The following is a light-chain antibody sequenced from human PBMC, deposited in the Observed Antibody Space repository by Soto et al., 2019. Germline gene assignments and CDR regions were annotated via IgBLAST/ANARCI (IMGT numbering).Light chain of an antibody. CDR3: QQYNIWPQT. V-gene: IGKV3-15*01. CDR1: QNLRSS. CDR2: GAS. J-gene: IGKJ1*01. Sequence: VMTQSPATLSVSPGERATLSCRASQNLRSSLAWYQQKPGQAPRLLIYGASTRATGIPARFSGSGSGTEVTLTISSLQSEDFAVYFCQQYNIWPQTFGQGTKVEIK.